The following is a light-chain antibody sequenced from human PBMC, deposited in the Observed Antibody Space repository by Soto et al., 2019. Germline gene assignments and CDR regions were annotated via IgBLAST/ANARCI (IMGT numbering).Light chain of an antibody. J-gene: IGKJ4*01. Sequence: DMVVTQSPATLSLAPGERATLSCRASQRGVTYWACYQQKPGQAPRLLIYDTSIRAPGVPTRFSGSGSGTDFALTIGSVEPEDFAVYHCQQRNVWLTFGGGTNVEI. CDR3: QQRNVWLT. CDR1: QRGVTY. CDR2: DTS. V-gene: IGKV3-11*01.